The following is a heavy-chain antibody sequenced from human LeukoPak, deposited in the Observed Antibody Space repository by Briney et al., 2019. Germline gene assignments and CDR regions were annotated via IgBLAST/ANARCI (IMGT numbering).Heavy chain of an antibody. CDR1: GFTFSSFA. CDR3: AKDVRYSSSWYVGYYYYGMDV. V-gene: IGHV3-30*02. Sequence: PGGSLRLSFAASGFTFSSFAMHWVRQAPGKGLEWVAGIWYDGSKIYYADSVKGRFTISRDNSKNTLYLQMNSLRAEDTAVYYCAKDVRYSSSWYVGYYYYGMDVWGQGTTVTVSS. J-gene: IGHJ6*02. D-gene: IGHD6-13*01. CDR2: IWYDGSKI.